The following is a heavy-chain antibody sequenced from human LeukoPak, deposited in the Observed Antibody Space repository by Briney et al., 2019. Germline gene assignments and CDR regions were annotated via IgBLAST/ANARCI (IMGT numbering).Heavy chain of an antibody. CDR3: ARGYYGSGSHCCHMDV. CDR1: GGSFSGYY. V-gene: IGHV4-34*01. CDR2: INHSGST. D-gene: IGHD3-10*01. Sequence: SETLSLTCAVYGGSFSGYYWSWIRQPPGKGLEWIGEINHSGSTNYNSSLKSRVTISVDTSKNQFSLELSSVTAADTAVYYCARGYYGSGSHCCHMDVWGKGTTITVS. J-gene: IGHJ6*03.